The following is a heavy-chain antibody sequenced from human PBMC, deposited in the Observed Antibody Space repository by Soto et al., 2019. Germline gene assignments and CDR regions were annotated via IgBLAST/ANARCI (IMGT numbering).Heavy chain of an antibody. CDR3: ARRYCSSTSCYLFAFDI. CDR1: GFTFSSYS. CDR2: ISSSSTI. Sequence: GGSLRLSCAASGFTFSSYSMNWVRQAPGKGLEWVSYISSSSTIYYADSVKGRFTISRDNAKNSLYLQMNSLRAEDTAVYYCARRYCSSTSCYLFAFDIWGQGTMVTVSS. J-gene: IGHJ3*02. V-gene: IGHV3-48*01. D-gene: IGHD2-2*01.